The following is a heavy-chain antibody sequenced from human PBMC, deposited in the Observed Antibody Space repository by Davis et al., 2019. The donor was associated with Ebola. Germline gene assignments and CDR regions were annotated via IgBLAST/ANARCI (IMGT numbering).Heavy chain of an antibody. Sequence: ASVPVSCQPSLGTVISYPIRGVQQSAPQELQRRGCFSAYNGNTNYAQKLQGRGTMTTDTSTSTAYMEIRSLRSDDTAVYYCATDIRSGWFDPWAQGTLVTVSS. D-gene: IGHD3-10*01. CDR2: FSAYNGNT. CDR1: LGTVISYP. CDR3: ATDIRSGWFDP. V-gene: IGHV1-18*01. J-gene: IGHJ5*02.